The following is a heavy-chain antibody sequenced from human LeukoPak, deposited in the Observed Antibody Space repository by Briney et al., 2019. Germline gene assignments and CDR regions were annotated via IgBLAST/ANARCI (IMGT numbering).Heavy chain of an antibody. CDR2: TYYRFKWYN. D-gene: IGHD2-15*01. Sequence: SQTLSLTCAISGDSVSSNSAAWNWIRQSPSRGLEWLGRTYYRFKWYNDYAVSVKSRITINPDTSKNQFSLQLNSVTPEDTAVYYCARDLGYCSGGSCYSDYYYYGMDVWGQGTTVTVSS. J-gene: IGHJ6*02. V-gene: IGHV6-1*01. CDR1: GDSVSSNSAA. CDR3: ARDLGYCSGGSCYSDYYYYGMDV.